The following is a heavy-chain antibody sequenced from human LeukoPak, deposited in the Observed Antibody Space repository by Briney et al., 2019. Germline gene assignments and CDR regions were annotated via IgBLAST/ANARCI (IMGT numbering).Heavy chain of an antibody. J-gene: IGHJ3*02. CDR1: GYIFTSYW. CDR2: IYPGDSDT. D-gene: IGHD5-24*01. V-gene: IGHV5-51*01. Sequence: GASLKISCRGSGYIFTSYWIGWVRQLPGKGLEWMGIIYPGDSDTRYSPSFQGQVTISADKSISTAYLQWSSLKASDTAMYYCARRRLRDAFDIWGQGTMVTVSS. CDR3: ARRRLRDAFDI.